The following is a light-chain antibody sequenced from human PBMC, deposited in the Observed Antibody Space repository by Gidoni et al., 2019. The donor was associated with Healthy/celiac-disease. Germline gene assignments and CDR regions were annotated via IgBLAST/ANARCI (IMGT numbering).Light chain of an antibody. CDR1: QSVSSY. CDR3: QQRSNWPT. CDR2: DAS. J-gene: IGKJ3*01. Sequence: IVLTQSPATLSLSPGERATLSCRASQSVSSYLAWYQQKPGQAPRLLIYDASNRATGIPARFSGSGSGTDFTLTISSLVPEDFAVYYCQQRSNWPTFGPXTKVDIK. V-gene: IGKV3-11*01.